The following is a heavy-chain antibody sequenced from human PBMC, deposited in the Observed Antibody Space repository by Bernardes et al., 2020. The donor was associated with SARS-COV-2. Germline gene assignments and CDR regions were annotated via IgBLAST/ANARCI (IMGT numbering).Heavy chain of an antibody. Sequence: ASVKVSCKASGYTFTAYFIHWVRQAPGQRLEWMGWINPNTGGTNYVQKFQGRVTMTRDTSITTAYMELSWLRSDDTAIYYCARTRTTISTTGIPVDYWGQGTLVTLSS. CDR1: GYTFTAYF. CDR3: ARTRTTISTTGIPVDY. CDR2: INPNTGGT. D-gene: IGHD2-21*02. V-gene: IGHV1-2*02. J-gene: IGHJ4*02.